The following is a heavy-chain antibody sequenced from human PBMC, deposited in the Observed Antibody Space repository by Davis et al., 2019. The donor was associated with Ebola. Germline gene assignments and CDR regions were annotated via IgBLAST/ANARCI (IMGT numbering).Heavy chain of an antibody. CDR3: ARFPVVTSNYYYYGMDV. V-gene: IGHV4-59*12. CDR1: GGSISSYY. Sequence: SETLSLTCTVSGGSISSYYWSWIWQPPGKGLDWIGNVYDNGSPSYSPSLKSRVSMSMDMSKNQFSLKLSSGTAADTAVYYCARFPVVTSNYYYYGMDVWGQGTTVTVSS. D-gene: IGHD4-23*01. CDR2: VYDNGSP. J-gene: IGHJ6*02.